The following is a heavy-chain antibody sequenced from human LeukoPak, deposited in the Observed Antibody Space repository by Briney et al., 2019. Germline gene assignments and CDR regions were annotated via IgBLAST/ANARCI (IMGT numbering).Heavy chain of an antibody. V-gene: IGHV1-8*03. CDR3: ARGHYQYGSDYMDV. J-gene: IGHJ6*03. Sequence: ASVKVSCKASGYTFTSYDINWVLQATGQGLEWMGWMNPNSGNTGYAQKFQGRVNITRNTSISTAYMELSSLRSEDTAVYYCARGHYQYGSDYMDVWGKGTTVTVSS. CDR2: MNPNSGNT. CDR1: GYTFTSYD. D-gene: IGHD3-10*01.